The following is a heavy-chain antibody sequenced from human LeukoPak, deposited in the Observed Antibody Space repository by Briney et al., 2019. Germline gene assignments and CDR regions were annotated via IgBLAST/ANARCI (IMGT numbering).Heavy chain of an antibody. J-gene: IGHJ5*02. V-gene: IGHV3-11*01. CDR1: GFTFSDYY. Sequence: GGSLRLSCAASGFTFSDYYMSWVRHAPGEGLEWVSYIGSSVSTIYYADSVKGRFTISRDNAKNSLYLQMNSLRAEDTAVYYCARGYGSSWTYNWFDPWRQGTLVTVSS. D-gene: IGHD6-13*01. CDR2: IGSSVSTI. CDR3: ARGYGSSWTYNWFDP.